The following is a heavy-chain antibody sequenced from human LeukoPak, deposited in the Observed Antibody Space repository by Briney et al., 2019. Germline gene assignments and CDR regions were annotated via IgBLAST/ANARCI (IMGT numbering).Heavy chain of an antibody. CDR1: GFTFSRYA. Sequence: GGLRLSCSASGFTFSRYAMHWVRQAPGKGLEWVSSISYSSSYVYYADSVKGRFTISRDNAKNSLYLQMNSLRAEDTAVYYCAQGTYSDYYYFYGVDVWGLGTTVTVSS. CDR3: AQGTYSDYYYFYGVDV. J-gene: IGHJ6*02. D-gene: IGHD4-11*01. CDR2: ISYSSSYV. V-gene: IGHV3-21*01.